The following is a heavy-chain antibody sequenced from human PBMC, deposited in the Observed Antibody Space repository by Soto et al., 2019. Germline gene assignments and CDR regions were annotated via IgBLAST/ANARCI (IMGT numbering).Heavy chain of an antibody. D-gene: IGHD6-13*01. CDR1: GYTFSNFC. Sequence: PGESLKISCDCSGYTFSNFCIALVLQLPGKGLEYMGIIYPGDSETMYSPSFHGKVTISADRSIGTAYLQWSSLEASDSAFYFCARSPRSSPYFDYWGQGALVTVSS. CDR3: ARSPRSSPYFDY. CDR2: IYPGDSET. V-gene: IGHV5-51*01. J-gene: IGHJ4*02.